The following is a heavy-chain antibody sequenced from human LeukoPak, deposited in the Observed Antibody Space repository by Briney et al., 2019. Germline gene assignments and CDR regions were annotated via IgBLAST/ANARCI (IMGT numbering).Heavy chain of an antibody. Sequence: SETLSLTCTVSGGSISSYYWSWIRQPPGKGLEWIGYIYYSGSTNYNPSLKSRVTISVDTSKNQFSLKLSPVTAADTAVYYCARSIAVAGTFQVGSRYYYYYGMDVWGQGTTVTVSS. CDR2: IYYSGST. CDR3: ARSIAVAGTFQVGSRYYYYYGMDV. D-gene: IGHD6-19*01. J-gene: IGHJ6*02. CDR1: GGSISSYY. V-gene: IGHV4-59*08.